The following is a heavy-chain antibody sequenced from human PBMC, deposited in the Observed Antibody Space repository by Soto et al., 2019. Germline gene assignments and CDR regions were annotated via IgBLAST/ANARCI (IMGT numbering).Heavy chain of an antibody. Sequence: QVQLVESGGGVVQPGRSLRLSCAASGFAFSNYAMHWVRQAPGKGLEWVSVISYDGSNKYYADSVKGRFTVSRDNSKNTLYLQMNSLRAEDTAVYYCARDTSYYYGMDVWGQGTTVTVSS. CDR1: GFAFSNYA. D-gene: IGHD2-2*01. J-gene: IGHJ6*02. V-gene: IGHV3-30-3*01. CDR2: ISYDGSNK. CDR3: ARDTSYYYGMDV.